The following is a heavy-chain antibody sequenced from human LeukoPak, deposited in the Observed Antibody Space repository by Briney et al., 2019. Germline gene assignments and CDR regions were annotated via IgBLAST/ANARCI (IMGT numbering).Heavy chain of an antibody. D-gene: IGHD6-19*01. J-gene: IGHJ4*02. Sequence: SETLSLTCTVSGGSISSYYWSWIRQPAGKGLEWIGRIYTSGSTNYNPSLKSRVTMSVDTSKNQFSLKLSSVTAADTAVYYCAISITVSDNFDYWGQGTLVTVPS. CDR2: IYTSGST. CDR1: GGSISSYY. V-gene: IGHV4-4*07. CDR3: AISITVSDNFDY.